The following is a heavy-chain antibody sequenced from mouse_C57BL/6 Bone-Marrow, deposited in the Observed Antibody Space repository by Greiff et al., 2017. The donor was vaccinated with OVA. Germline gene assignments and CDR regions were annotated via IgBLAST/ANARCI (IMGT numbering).Heavy chain of an antibody. D-gene: IGHD2-2*01. J-gene: IGHJ3*01. CDR3: ARQGYDGFAY. V-gene: IGHV5-6*01. CDR2: ISSGGSYT. CDR1: GFTFSSYG. Sequence: EVKLVESGGDLVKPGGSLKLSCAASGFTFSSYGMSWVRQTPDKRLEWVATISSGGSYTYYPDSVKGRFTISRDNAKNTLYLQMSSLKSGDTAMYYCARQGYDGFAYWGQGTLVTVSA.